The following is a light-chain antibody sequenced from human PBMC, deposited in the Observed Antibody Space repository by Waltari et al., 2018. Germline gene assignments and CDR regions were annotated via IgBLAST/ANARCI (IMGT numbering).Light chain of an antibody. CDR2: VGTGGLVG. J-gene: IGLJ2*01. Sequence: QPVLTQPPSASASLGASVTLTCTLSSGYSNYKVDWYQQRPGKGPRFVMRVGTGGLVGSKGDCIPDRFSVLGSGLNRYLTIKNIQEEDESDYHCGADHGSGSNFVVFGGGTKLTVL. CDR1: SGYSNYK. CDR3: GADHGSGSNFVV. V-gene: IGLV9-49*01.